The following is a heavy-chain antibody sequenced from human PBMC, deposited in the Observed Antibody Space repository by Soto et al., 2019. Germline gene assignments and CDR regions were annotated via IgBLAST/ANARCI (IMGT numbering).Heavy chain of an antibody. V-gene: IGHV1-69*06. D-gene: IGHD2-21*02. CDR1: GGTLSSYA. Sequence: ASVKVSCKASGGTLSSYAISWVRQAPGQGLEWMGGIIPIFGTANYAQKFQGRVTITADKSTSTAYMELSSLRSEDTAVYYCAREAAYCGGDCFGYFQHWGQGTLVTVSS. CDR3: AREAAYCGGDCFGYFQH. J-gene: IGHJ1*01. CDR2: IIPIFGTA.